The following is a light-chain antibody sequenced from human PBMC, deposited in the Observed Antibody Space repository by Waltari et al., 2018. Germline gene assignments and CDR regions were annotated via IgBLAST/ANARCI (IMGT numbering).Light chain of an antibody. V-gene: IGKV3-20*01. Sequence: EVVLTQSPDTLSLSPGERATLSCRASQRQTKRYIAWYQQKPGQAPRLLIYGASSRAAGIPYRFSGSGSGTDFTLTISRLEPEDFAVYYCQQYGSSILYTFGQGTKLEIK. CDR3: QQYGSSILYT. CDR2: GAS. J-gene: IGKJ2*01. CDR1: QRQTKRY.